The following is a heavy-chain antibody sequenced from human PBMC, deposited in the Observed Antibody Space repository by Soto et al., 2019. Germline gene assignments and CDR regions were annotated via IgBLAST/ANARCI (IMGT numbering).Heavy chain of an antibody. V-gene: IGHV1-69*01. D-gene: IGHD4-17*01. CDR1: GGSFRRHG. J-gene: IGHJ6*02. CDR2: TIPVFDTA. CDR3: ARDPAPTVTTLGHGLDV. Sequence: QVQLMQSGPEVKTPGSSVKVSCRASGGSFRRHGISWVRQAPGQGIEWMGGTIPVFDTANYAQKFQGRLTITADESTNTAYMDLSSLTSEDTAMYYCARDPAPTVTTLGHGLDVWGQGTTVTVSS.